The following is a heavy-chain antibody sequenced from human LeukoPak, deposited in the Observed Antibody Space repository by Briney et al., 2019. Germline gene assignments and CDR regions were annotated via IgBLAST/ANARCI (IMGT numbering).Heavy chain of an antibody. CDR2: IYSGGNT. V-gene: IGHV3-53*01. Sequence: PGGSLRLSCAASEFTVSSNYMSWVRQPPGKGLEWVSVIYSGGNTYYADSVKGRFTISRDNSKNTLYLQMNSLRAEDTAVYYCARGRCGGSCYSDYWGQGTLVTVSS. CDR1: EFTVSSNY. D-gene: IGHD2-15*01. CDR3: ARGRCGGSCYSDY. J-gene: IGHJ4*02.